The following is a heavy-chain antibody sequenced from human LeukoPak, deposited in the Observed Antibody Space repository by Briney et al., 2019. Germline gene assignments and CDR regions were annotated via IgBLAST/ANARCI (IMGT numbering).Heavy chain of an antibody. CDR3: ARERGIVVVPAATPNWFDP. CDR2: IIPIFGIA. CDR1: GYTFTSYD. V-gene: IGHV1-69*04. D-gene: IGHD2-2*01. J-gene: IGHJ5*02. Sequence: SVKVSCKASGYTFTSYDINWVRQATGQGLEWMGRIIPIFGIANYAQKFQGRVTITADKSTSTAYMELSSLRSEDTAVYYCARERGIVVVPAATPNWFDPWGQGTLVTVSS.